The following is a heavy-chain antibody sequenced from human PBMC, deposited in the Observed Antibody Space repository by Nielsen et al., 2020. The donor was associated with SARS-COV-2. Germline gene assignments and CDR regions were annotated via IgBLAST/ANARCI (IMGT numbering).Heavy chain of an antibody. J-gene: IGHJ3*02. V-gene: IGHV4-34*01. CDR1: GGSFSGYY. Sequence: SETLSLTCAVYGGSFSGYYWSWIRQPPGKGLEWIGEINHSGSTNYNPSLKSRVTISVDTSKNQFSLKLSSVTAADTAVYYCVRFGELYDAFDIWGQGTMVTVSS. CDR2: INHSGST. D-gene: IGHD3-10*01. CDR3: VRFGELYDAFDI.